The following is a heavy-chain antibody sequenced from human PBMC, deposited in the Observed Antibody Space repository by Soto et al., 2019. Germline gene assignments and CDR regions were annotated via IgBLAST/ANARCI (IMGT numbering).Heavy chain of an antibody. CDR1: GFTFSDYY. CDR3: ATYSNDAFDI. D-gene: IGHD4-4*01. J-gene: IGHJ3*02. V-gene: IGHV3-11*01. Sequence: QGQLVESGGGLVKPGGSLRLTCAASGFTFSDYYMSWIRQAPGKGLEWVSYISSSGDSMYYADSVKGRFTTSRDNAKNSLYLKMNSLRVEETALYSCATYSNDAFDIWGQGTMVTVSS. CDR2: ISSSGDSM.